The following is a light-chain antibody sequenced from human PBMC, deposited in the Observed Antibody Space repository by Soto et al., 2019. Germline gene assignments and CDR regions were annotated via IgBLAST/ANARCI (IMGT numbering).Light chain of an antibody. V-gene: IGLV2-14*01. CDR1: SSDVGGYNY. Sequence: QSALTQPASVSGSPGQSITISCTGTSSDVGGYNYVSWYQQHPGKAPKLMIYDVNNRPSGVSNRLSGSKSGNTASLTISGLQAEDEADYYCSSYTSSNTLVFGTGTKLTVL. CDR2: DVN. J-gene: IGLJ1*01. CDR3: SSYTSSNTLV.